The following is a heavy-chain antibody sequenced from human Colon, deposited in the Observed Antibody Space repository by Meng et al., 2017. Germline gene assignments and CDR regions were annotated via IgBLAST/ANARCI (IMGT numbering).Heavy chain of an antibody. D-gene: IGHD3-3*01. CDR1: GFTFSDHY. J-gene: IGHJ4*02. CDR3: ARLKGNYDD. V-gene: IGHV3-72*01. Sequence: GGSLRLSCAASGFTFSDHYMDWVRQAPGKGLEWVGRSTNKANSYITEYAASVKGRFTISRDDSKDSLYLQMNSLKTEDTAVYYCARLKGNYDDWGQGTLVTVSS. CDR2: STNKANSYIT.